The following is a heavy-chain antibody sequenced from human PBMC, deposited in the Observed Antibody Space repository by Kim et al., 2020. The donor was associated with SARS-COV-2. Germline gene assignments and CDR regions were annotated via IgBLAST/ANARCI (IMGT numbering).Heavy chain of an antibody. CDR1: GYTFTGYD. CDR3: ARVIDIGRGKVLDY. J-gene: IGHJ4*02. V-gene: IGHV1-8*02. Sequence: ASVKVSCKASGYTFTGYDINWVRQAPGQGLEWMGRINPNSGDTGYAQKFQGRVTMTRNTSISTAYMELSNLRSDDTAVYYCARVIDIGRGKVLDYWGQGTMVTVSS. D-gene: IGHD3-22*01. CDR2: INPNSGDT.